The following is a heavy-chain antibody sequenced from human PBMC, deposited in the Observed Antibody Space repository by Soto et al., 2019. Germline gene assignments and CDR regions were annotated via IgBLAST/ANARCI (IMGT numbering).Heavy chain of an antibody. Sequence: SETLSLTCTVSGGSVSSGSHYWTWIRQPPGKGLEWIGFIYYTGSTNYNPSLKSRVSISVDTSENHSSLKLTSVTAAATAIYYFARDSSIPYYSGRDVWAKGPRSPSP. CDR2: IYYTGST. J-gene: IGHJ6*02. CDR1: GGSVSSGSHY. CDR3: ARDSSIPYYSGRDV. D-gene: IGHD2-21*01. V-gene: IGHV4-61*01.